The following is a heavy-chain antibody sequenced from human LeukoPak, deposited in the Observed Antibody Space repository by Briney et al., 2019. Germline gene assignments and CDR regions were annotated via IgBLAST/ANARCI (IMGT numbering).Heavy chain of an antibody. CDR1: GGSISSGSYY. CDR2: IYTSGST. Sequence: SETLSLTCTVSGGSISSGSYYWSWIRQPAGKGLEWIGRIYTSGSTNYNPSLKSRATISVDTSKNQFSLKLSSVTAADTAVYYCAREVGYNDYGGNGCDYWGQGTLVTVSS. D-gene: IGHD4-23*01. J-gene: IGHJ4*02. V-gene: IGHV4-61*02. CDR3: AREVGYNDYGGNGCDY.